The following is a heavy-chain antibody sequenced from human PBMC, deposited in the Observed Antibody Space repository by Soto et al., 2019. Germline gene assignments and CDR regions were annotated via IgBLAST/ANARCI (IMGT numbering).Heavy chain of an antibody. CDR3: ATCYGSGTDCQEDYLAF. CDR2: VKRKTNGGTT. CDR1: GFPFTNAW. J-gene: IGHJ4*02. Sequence: GGSLRLSCAASGFPFTNAWMSWVRQAPGKGLEWVGRVKRKTNGGTTDYAAPVKDRFNISRDDSKNTLYLQINNLKTEDTAVYYCATCYGSGTDCQEDYLAFWGQGTPVTVSS. D-gene: IGHD3-10*01. V-gene: IGHV3-15*01.